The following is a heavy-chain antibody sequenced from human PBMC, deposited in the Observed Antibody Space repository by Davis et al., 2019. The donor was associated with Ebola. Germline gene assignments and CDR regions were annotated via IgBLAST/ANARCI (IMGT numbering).Heavy chain of an antibody. Sequence: GESLKISCAASGFSFSSYEMNWVRQAPGKGLEWVSYISSSGNTIYYADSVKGRFTISRDNAKNSLYLQMNSLRAEDTALYYCARRGGNTLLAAAGTGPFYFDYWGQGTLVTVSS. J-gene: IGHJ4*02. CDR3: ARRGGNTLLAAAGTGPFYFDY. CDR2: ISSSGNTI. V-gene: IGHV3-48*03. CDR1: GFSFSSYE. D-gene: IGHD6-13*01.